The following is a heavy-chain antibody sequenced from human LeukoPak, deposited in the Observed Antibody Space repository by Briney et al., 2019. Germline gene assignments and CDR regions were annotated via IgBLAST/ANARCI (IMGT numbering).Heavy chain of an antibody. Sequence: AGGSLRLSCAASRFTFNIYGMAWVRQAPGKGLEWVSAISGSGNNTDYADSVKGRFTISRDNSKNTLYLQMNSLRVEDTAVYYCAKLRFPYFDYWGQGTLVTVSS. J-gene: IGHJ4*02. CDR1: RFTFNIYG. D-gene: IGHD4-17*01. V-gene: IGHV3-23*01. CDR2: ISGSGNNT. CDR3: AKLRFPYFDY.